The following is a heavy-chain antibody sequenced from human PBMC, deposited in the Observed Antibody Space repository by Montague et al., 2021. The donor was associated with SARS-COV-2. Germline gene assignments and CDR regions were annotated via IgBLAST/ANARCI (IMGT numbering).Heavy chain of an antibody. D-gene: IGHD2-15*01. CDR2: IYYGGST. J-gene: IGHJ4*02. Sequence: SETLSLTCTVSGGSISTYYYWGWLHQPPGKGLEWIGSIYYGGSTYYNPSLKSRVTISVDTSMNHFSLMLSSVTAADTAVYYCARDQGVYCSGGSCYNFDYWGQGTLVTVSS. CDR1: GGSISTYYY. V-gene: IGHV4-39*02. CDR3: ARDQGVYCSGGSCYNFDY.